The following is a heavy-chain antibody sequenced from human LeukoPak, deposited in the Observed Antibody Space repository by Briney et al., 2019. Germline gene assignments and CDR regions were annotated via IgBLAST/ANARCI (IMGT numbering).Heavy chain of an antibody. CDR3: ARGSAYYYYAMDV. Sequence: GGSLRLSCAASGLDFSSFGMHWVRQAPGKGLEWVALIGYDGTNKFYVDSVKGRFTISRDNSKNTVYLEMNSLRAEDTAVFYCARGSAYYYYAMDVWGQGTTVTVSS. V-gene: IGHV3-33*01. CDR2: IGYDGTNK. CDR1: GLDFSSFG. J-gene: IGHJ6*02.